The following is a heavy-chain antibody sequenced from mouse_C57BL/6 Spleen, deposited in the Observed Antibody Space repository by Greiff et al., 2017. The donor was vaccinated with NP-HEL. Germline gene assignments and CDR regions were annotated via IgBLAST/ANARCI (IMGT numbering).Heavy chain of an antibody. V-gene: IGHV1-15*01. D-gene: IGHD1-1*01. CDR3: TRPLYYYGRSYWYFDV. CDR1: GYTFTDYE. Sequence: VQLQESGAELVRPGASVTLSCKASGYTFTDYEMHWVKQTPVHGLEWIGAIDPETGGTAYNQKFKGKAILTADKSSSTAYMELRSLTSEDSAVYYCTRPLYYYGRSYWYFDVWGTGTTVTVSS. CDR2: IDPETGGT. J-gene: IGHJ1*03.